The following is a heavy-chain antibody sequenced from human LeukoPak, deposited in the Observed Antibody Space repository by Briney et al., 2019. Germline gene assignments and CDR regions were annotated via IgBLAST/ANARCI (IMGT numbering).Heavy chain of an antibody. J-gene: IGHJ4*02. CDR1: GYSISSGYY. CDR3: ARRRIMITFGGVIVIPGFDY. D-gene: IGHD3-16*02. V-gene: IGHV4-38-2*02. Sequence: PSETLSLTCTVSGYSISSGYYWGWIRQPPGKGLEWIWSIYHSGSTYYNPSLKSRVTISVDTSKNQFSLKLRSVTAADTAVYYCARRRIMITFGGVIVIPGFDYWGQGTLVTVSS. CDR2: IYHSGST.